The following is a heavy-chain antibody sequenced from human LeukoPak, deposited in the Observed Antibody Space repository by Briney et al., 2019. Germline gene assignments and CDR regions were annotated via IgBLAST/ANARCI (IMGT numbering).Heavy chain of an antibody. J-gene: IGHJ4*02. CDR3: ARVANSYGLDY. V-gene: IGHV1-46*01. Sequence: ASVKVSCKVSGYTLTELSMHWVRQAPGQGLEWMGIINPSGGSTSYAQKFQGRVTMTRDTSTSTVYMELSSLRSEDTAVYYCARVANSYGLDYWGQGTLVTVSS. CDR1: GYTLTELS. CDR2: INPSGGST. D-gene: IGHD5-18*01.